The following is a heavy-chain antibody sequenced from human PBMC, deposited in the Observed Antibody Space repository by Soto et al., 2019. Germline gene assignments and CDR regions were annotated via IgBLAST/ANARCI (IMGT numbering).Heavy chain of an antibody. D-gene: IGHD6-13*01. Sequence: LSLTCTVSGGSLGSSSYYWGWIRQSPGKGLEWIGNIYYSGNTFYNPSLKSRVTISVDTSKNQFYLHLSSVTAADTAIFYCASIAAPGTTHFDFWGQGTLVTVSS. V-gene: IGHV4-39*01. CDR1: GGSLGSSSYY. J-gene: IGHJ4*02. CDR3: ASIAAPGTTHFDF. CDR2: IYYSGNT.